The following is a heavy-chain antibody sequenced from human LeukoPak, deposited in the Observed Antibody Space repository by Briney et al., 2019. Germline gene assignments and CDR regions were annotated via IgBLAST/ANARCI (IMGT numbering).Heavy chain of an antibody. D-gene: IGHD2-2*01. CDR3: ARRLTQYDCFDP. CDR2: TYYRSTWYN. J-gene: IGHJ5*02. V-gene: IGHV6-1*01. CDR1: GDSVSSNSVT. Sequence: SQALSLTCAISGDSVSSNSVTWNWIRQSPSRGLECLGRTYYRSTWYNDYAVSVRGRITVNPDTSKNQFSLHLNSVTPEDTAVYYCARRLTQYDCFDPWGQGILVTVSS.